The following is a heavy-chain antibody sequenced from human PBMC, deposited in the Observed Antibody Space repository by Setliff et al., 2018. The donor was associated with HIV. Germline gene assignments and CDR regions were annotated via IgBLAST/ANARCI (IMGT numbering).Heavy chain of an antibody. J-gene: IGHJ2*01. D-gene: IGHD2-21*02. CDR3: ARQYGGNSPVSYWYFDL. CDR1: GYSISSGYY. V-gene: IGHV4-38-2*01. CDR2: IYHGGSA. Sequence: SETLSLTCAVSGYSISSGYYWGWIRQPPGKGLEWIGSIYHGGSAYYKPSLKSRVTISVDMSKNQFSLRLSSVTAADTAVYYCARQYGGNSPVSYWYFDLWGRGTLVTGSA.